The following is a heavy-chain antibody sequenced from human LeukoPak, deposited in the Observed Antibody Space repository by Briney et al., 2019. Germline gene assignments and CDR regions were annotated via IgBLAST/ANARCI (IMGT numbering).Heavy chain of an antibody. CDR3: ARDLSWVTTSLGAFDI. D-gene: IGHD4-17*01. V-gene: IGHV3-11*04. CDR1: GFTFSDYY. J-gene: IGHJ3*02. Sequence: GGSLRLSCAASGFTFSDYYMTWIRQAPGKGLEWVSYISSSGSIIYYADSVKGRFIISRDNAKNSLYLQMNSLRAEDTAVYYCARDLSWVTTSLGAFDIWGQGTMVTVSS. CDR2: ISSSGSII.